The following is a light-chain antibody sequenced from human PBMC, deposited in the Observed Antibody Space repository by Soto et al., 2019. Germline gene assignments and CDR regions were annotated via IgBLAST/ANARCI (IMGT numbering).Light chain of an antibody. Sequence: VLTQPPSVSGAPGQTVTISCTGSSSSIGAGYDVHWYQQVPGTAPKLVLYSNTARPSGVPDRFSGSRSGSSGSLAITGLQAEDEADYYCGSFTSSNTLIFGGGTKLTVL. CDR3: GSFTSSNTLI. J-gene: IGLJ2*01. V-gene: IGLV1-40*01. CDR2: SNT. CDR1: SSSIGAGYD.